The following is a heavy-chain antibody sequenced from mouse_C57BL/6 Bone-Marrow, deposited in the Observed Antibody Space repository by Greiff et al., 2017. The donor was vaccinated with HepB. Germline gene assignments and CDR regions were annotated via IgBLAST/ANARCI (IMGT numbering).Heavy chain of an antibody. Sequence: VQLQQSGAELVRPGASVKLSCTASGFNIKDDYMHWVKQRPEQGLEWIGWIDPENGDTEYASKFQGKATITADTSSNTAYLQLSSLTSEDTAVYYCTTHHGPAWFAYWGQGTLVTVSA. CDR2: IDPENGDT. CDR3: TTHHGPAWFAY. J-gene: IGHJ3*01. CDR1: GFNIKDDY. V-gene: IGHV14-4*01.